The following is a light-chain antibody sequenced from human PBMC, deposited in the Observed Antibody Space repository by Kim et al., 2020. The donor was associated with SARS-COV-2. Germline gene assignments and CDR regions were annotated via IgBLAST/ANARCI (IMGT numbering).Light chain of an antibody. CDR1: QTVTN. V-gene: IGKV3-20*01. Sequence: IVLTQSPGTLSLSPGERATLSCRAGQTVTNLAWFQQKPGQPPRLLIYDTSNRATDIPDRFSGRGSGTDFTLTISRLEPEDFVVYYCQQYGSSPYTFGQGTKLEI. J-gene: IGKJ2*01. CDR2: DTS. CDR3: QQYGSSPYT.